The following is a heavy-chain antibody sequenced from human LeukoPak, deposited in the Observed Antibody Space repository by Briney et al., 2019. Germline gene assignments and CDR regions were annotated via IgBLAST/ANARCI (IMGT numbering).Heavy chain of an antibody. CDR2: IIPILGIA. CDR3: ARVEMATIREAFDI. D-gene: IGHD5-24*01. CDR1: GGTFSSYA. V-gene: IGHV1-69*04. Sequence: ASVKVSCKASGGTFSSYAISWVRQAPGQGLEWMGRIIPILGIANYAQKFQGRVTITADKSTSTAYMELSSLRSEDTAVYYCARVEMATIREAFDIWGQGTMVTVSS. J-gene: IGHJ3*02.